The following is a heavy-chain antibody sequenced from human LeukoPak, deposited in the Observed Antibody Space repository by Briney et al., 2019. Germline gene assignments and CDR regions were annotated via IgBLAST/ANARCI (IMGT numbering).Heavy chain of an antibody. Sequence: SETLSLTCTVSGGSISSYYWSWIRQPAGKGLEWIGRINTSGSTNYNPSLKSRVTISVDKSKNQFSLKLSSVTAADTAVYYCARGSGAYCGGDCYLDSTFDYWGQGTLVTVSS. CDR1: GGSISSYY. J-gene: IGHJ4*02. V-gene: IGHV4-4*07. D-gene: IGHD2-21*02. CDR2: INTSGST. CDR3: ARGSGAYCGGDCYLDSTFDY.